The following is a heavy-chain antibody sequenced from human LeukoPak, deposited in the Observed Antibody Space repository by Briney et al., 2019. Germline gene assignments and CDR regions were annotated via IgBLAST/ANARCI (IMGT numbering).Heavy chain of an antibody. J-gene: IGHJ3*02. Sequence: PSETLSLTCTVSGGSISSYYWSWIRQPPGKGLEWIGYIYYSGTTTYNPSLKSRVTISLDTSKKQFSLKLSSVTAADTAVYYCARRRRITMSPNAFDIWGQGTMVTVSS. CDR1: GGSISSYY. CDR2: IYYSGTT. D-gene: IGHD3-22*01. CDR3: ARRRRITMSPNAFDI. V-gene: IGHV4-59*01.